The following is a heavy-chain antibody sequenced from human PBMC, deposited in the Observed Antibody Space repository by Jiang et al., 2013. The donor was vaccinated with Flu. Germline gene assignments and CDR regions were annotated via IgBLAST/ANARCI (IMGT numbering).Heavy chain of an antibody. CDR1: GFSFSYYR. Sequence: SGGGVVQPGGSLRLSCAASGFSFSYYRMFWVRQAPGKGLEWVASIWHDGTNRNYADSVRGRFTISRDNSKNTVYMHMNSLRPDDTAIYFCATLRGSAFDTYLMDSWGQGALVSVSS. V-gene: IGHV3-30*02. CDR3: ATLRGSAFDTYLMDS. D-gene: IGHD2-15*01. CDR2: IWHDGTNR. J-gene: IGHJ4*02.